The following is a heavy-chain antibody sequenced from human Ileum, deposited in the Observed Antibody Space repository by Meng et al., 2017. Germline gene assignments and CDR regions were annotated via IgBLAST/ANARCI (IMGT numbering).Heavy chain of an antibody. CDR2: MSPENGNT. J-gene: IGHJ4*02. CDR1: GYTFSSLH. CDR3: ARGVNAGVDY. Sequence: QGQVVQAGVEVKTPGASVKVSCKASGYTFSSLHINWVRQATGQGPEWMGWMSPENGNTAYAQKFQGRVTMTRDTSVSTAYMELSGLTSDDSGVYYCARGVNAGVDYWGQGTLVTVSS. V-gene: IGHV1-8*01. D-gene: IGHD7-27*01.